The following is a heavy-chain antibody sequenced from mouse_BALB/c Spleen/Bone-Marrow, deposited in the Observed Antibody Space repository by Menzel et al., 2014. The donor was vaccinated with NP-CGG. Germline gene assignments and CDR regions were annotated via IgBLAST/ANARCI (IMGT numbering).Heavy chain of an antibody. J-gene: IGHJ2*01. CDR1: GYTFTSYW. D-gene: IGHD4-1*01. CDR3: ARSRTGTYFGY. CDR2: INPSTGYT. V-gene: IGHV1-7*01. Sequence: VKVVESGAELAKPGASVKMSCKASGYTFTSYWMHWVKQRPGQGLEWIGYINPSTGYTEYNQKFKDKATLTADKSSSTAYIQLSSLTSEDSAVYYCARSRTGTYFGYWGQGTTLTVSS.